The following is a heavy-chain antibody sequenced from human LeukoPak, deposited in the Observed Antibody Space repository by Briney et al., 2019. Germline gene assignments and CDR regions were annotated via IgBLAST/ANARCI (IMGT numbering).Heavy chain of an antibody. CDR2: INPNSGGT. CDR3: ATSPWLVRSRSFDY. J-gene: IGHJ4*02. Sequence: GASVKVSCKASGYTFTGDYMHWVRQAPGQGLEWMGWINPNSGGTNYAQKFQGRVTMTRDTSISTAYMELSSLRSDDAAVYYCATSPWLVRSRSFDYWGQGTLVTVSS. V-gene: IGHV1-2*02. D-gene: IGHD6-19*01. CDR1: GYTFTGDY.